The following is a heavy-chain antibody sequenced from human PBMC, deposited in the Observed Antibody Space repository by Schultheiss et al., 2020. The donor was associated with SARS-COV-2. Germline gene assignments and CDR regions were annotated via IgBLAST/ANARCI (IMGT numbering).Heavy chain of an antibody. CDR1: GFTFSSYA. Sequence: GGSLRLSCSASGFTFSSYAMHWVRQAPGKGLEYVSAITSYGGTIYYADSVKGRFTVSRDDSKNTLYVQMNSLRPEDTAVYYCARESIGITDEFDYWGQGTLVTVSS. CDR3: ARESIGITDEFDY. D-gene: IGHD3-16*01. CDR2: ITSYGGTI. V-gene: IGHV3-64*04. J-gene: IGHJ4*02.